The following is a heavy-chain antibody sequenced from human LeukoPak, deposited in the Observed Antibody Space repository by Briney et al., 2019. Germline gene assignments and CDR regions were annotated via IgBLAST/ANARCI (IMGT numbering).Heavy chain of an antibody. J-gene: IGHJ6*03. D-gene: IGHD2-2*01. V-gene: IGHV4-34*01. CDR3: AREYQLLPGRYYYYYYYMDV. CDR2: INHSGST. CDR1: GGSFSGYY. Sequence: PSETLSLTCAVYGGSFSGYYWSWIRQPPGKGLEWIGEINHSGSTNYNPSLKSRVTISVDTSKNQFSLKLSSVTAADTAVYYCAREYQLLPGRYYYYYYYMDVWGKGTTVTVSS.